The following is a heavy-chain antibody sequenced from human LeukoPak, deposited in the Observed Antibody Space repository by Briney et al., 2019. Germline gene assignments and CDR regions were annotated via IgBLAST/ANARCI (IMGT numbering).Heavy chain of an antibody. V-gene: IGHV4-39*01. CDR1: GDITHY. D-gene: IGHD2-21*01. Sequence: SETLSLTCTVSGDITHYWGWIRQPPGKGLECIGSIYFSGSVYYNPSLRSRVTISLDTSKKQLSLKLNSVTAADTAIYYCAKHNGGGIVSYVAPGPPDYFDHWGQGALVTVSS. CDR3: AKHNGGGIVSYVAPGPPDYFDH. J-gene: IGHJ4*02. CDR2: IYFSGSV.